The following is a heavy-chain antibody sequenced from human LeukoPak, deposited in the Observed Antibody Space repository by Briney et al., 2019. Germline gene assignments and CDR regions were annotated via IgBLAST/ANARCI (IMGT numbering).Heavy chain of an antibody. CDR1: GYSISSGYY. D-gene: IGHD6-19*01. Sequence: PSETVSLTCTVSGYSISSGYYWGWIRQPPGKGLEWIGSIYHSGSTYYNPSLKSRVTISVDTSKNQFSLKLSSVTAADTAVYYCAREGWAVAGDDGYWGQGTLVTVSS. V-gene: IGHV4-38-2*02. CDR3: AREGWAVAGDDGY. J-gene: IGHJ4*02. CDR2: IYHSGST.